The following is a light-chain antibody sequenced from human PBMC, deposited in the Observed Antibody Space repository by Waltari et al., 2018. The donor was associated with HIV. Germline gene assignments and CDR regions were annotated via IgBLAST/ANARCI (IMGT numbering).Light chain of an antibody. CDR2: ANK. Sequence: QSVLTQPPSASGTPGQGVTISWSGISSNIGSNDVCWYQQFPGTAPQVLMSANKQRPSGVPDRFSASKSGTSASLAISGLHSEDEADYYCATWDDSLNGPLFGGGTKLTVL. CDR3: ATWDDSLNGPL. V-gene: IGLV1-44*01. CDR1: SSNIGSND. J-gene: IGLJ2*01.